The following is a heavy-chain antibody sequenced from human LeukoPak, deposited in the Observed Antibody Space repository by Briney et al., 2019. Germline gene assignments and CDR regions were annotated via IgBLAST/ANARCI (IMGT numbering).Heavy chain of an antibody. Sequence: GGSLRLSCAASGFTFSGHGMHWVRQAPGKGLEWVAVISYDGSNKYYADSVKGRFTISRDNSKNTLYLQMNSLRAEDTAVYYCARGLYYFDYWGQGTLVTVSS. CDR2: ISYDGSNK. J-gene: IGHJ4*02. CDR1: GFTFSGHG. V-gene: IGHV3-30*03. CDR3: ARGLYYFDY.